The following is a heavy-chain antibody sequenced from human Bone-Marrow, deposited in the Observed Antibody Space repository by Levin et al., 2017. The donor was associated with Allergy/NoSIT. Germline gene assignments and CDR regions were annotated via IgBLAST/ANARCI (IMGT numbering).Heavy chain of an antibody. CDR1: GDSISASS. CDR2: IQNSGST. Sequence: SETLSLTCSVSGDSISASSWTWIRHPPGLGLEWIGHIQNSGSTYYNPSLESRVAISVDTSKNQVSLRLNSVTAADTAVYFCARLTECFGGACYSYGWLDPWGQGLLVTVSS. J-gene: IGHJ5*02. V-gene: IGHV4-59*08. D-gene: IGHD2-15*01. CDR3: ARLTECFGGACYSYGWLDP.